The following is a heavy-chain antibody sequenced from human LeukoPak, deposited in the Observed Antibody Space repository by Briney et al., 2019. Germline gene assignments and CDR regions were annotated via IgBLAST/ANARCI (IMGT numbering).Heavy chain of an antibody. D-gene: IGHD2-2*01. CDR3: ARSTRRVSFDI. CDR2: ISSSGSTI. Sequence: GGSLRLSCEASGFTFSNYYMSWIRQTPGKGLEWVSYISSSGSTIYYADSVKGRFTISRENAKNSLYLQMNSLRAEDAAVYYCARSTRRVSFDIWGQGTMVTVSS. V-gene: IGHV3-11*04. J-gene: IGHJ3*02. CDR1: GFTFSNYY.